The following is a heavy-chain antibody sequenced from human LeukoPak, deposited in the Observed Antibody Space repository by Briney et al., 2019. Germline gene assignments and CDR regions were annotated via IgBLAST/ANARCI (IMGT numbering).Heavy chain of an antibody. D-gene: IGHD4-11*01. CDR2: IGVSGGRT. Sequence: GSLRLSCAASGFTFSTYDISWVRQAPGKGLEWVSGIGVSGGRTYYADSVKGRFTISRDNSKNTLYLQMNSLRAEDTAVYYCARGRTTVRYFDLWGRGTLVTVSS. CDR3: ARGRTTVRYFDL. J-gene: IGHJ2*01. CDR1: GFTFSTYD. V-gene: IGHV3-23*01.